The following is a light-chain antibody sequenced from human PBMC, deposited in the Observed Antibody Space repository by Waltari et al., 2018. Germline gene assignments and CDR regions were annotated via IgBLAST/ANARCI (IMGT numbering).Light chain of an antibody. CDR1: TSDVGGYNS. J-gene: IGLJ3*02. Sequence: QSALTQPPSVSGSPEQSVTISCTGSTSDVGGYNSVSWYQQHPGKAPKLIIFDVNQRPSGVPDRCSGSKSGNTASLTISGLRPEDEADYHCCSYAGVHTFWLFGGGTKLTVL. CDR2: DVN. V-gene: IGLV2-11*01. CDR3: CSYAGVHTFWL.